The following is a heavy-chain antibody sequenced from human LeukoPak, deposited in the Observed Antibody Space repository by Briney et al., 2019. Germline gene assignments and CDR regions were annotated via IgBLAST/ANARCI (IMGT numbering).Heavy chain of an antibody. CDR3: ARDGGGYYDSSGYQDAFDI. CDR1: GYTFTSYG. D-gene: IGHD3-22*01. J-gene: IGHJ3*02. V-gene: IGHV1-18*01. CDR2: ISAYNGNT. Sequence: GASVKVSCKASGYTFTSYGISWVRQAPGQGLEWMGWISAYNGNTNYAQKLQGGVTMTTDTSTSTAYMELRSLRSDDTAVYYCARDGGGYYDSSGYQDAFDIWGQGTMVTVSS.